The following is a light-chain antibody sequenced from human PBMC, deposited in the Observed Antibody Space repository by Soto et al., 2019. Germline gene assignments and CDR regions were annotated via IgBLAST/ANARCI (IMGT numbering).Light chain of an antibody. V-gene: IGLV2-14*01. CDR1: SSDVGGYNY. Sequence: QSALTQPRSVSGSPGQSVTISCTGTSSDVGGYNYVSWYQQHPGKAPKLMIYDVSNRPSGVSNRFSGSKSGNTASLTISGLQAEDEADYYCSSYTSSSTPVFGTGTKVTVL. CDR2: DVS. CDR3: SSYTSSSTPV. J-gene: IGLJ1*01.